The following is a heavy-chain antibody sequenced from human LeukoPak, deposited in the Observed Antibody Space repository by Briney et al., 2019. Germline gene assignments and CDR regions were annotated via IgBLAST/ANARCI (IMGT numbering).Heavy chain of an antibody. CDR1: GVSISSYY. CDR2: VYYSGST. CDR3: AREDGYNFRVIDY. V-gene: IGHV4-59*01. J-gene: IGHJ4*02. D-gene: IGHD5-24*01. Sequence: SETLSLTCTVSGVSISSYYWTWIRQPPGKGLEWIGHVYYSGSTNYNPSLKSRVSISVDTTKNQFSLNLSSVTATDTDVYYCAREDGYNFRVIDYWGQGTLVTVSS.